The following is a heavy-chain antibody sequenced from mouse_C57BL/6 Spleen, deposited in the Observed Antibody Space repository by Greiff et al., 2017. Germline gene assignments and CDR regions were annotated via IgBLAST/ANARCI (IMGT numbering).Heavy chain of an antibody. J-gene: IGHJ4*01. Sequence: EVKLVESGGGLVQPKGSLKLSCAASGFSFNTYAMNWVRQAPGKGLEWVARIRSKSNNYATYYADSVKDRFTISRDDSESMLYLQMNNLKTEDTAMYYCVRHNAWDYAMDYWGQGTSVTVSS. D-gene: IGHD4-1*01. CDR2: IRSKSNNYAT. V-gene: IGHV10-1*01. CDR1: GFSFNTYA. CDR3: VRHNAWDYAMDY.